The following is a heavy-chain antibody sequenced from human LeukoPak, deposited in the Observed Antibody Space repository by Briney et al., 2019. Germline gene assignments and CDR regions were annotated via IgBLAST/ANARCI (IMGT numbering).Heavy chain of an antibody. CDR1: GFTFSSYA. V-gene: IGHV3-23*01. CDR2: VTGSGGST. CDR3: AKGGRSSGYYYLVDY. D-gene: IGHD3-22*01. Sequence: PGGSLRLSCAASGFTFSSYAMSWVRQAPGKGLEWVSTVTGSGGSTYYADSVKGRFTISRDNSKNTLYLQMNSLRAEDTAIYYCAKGGRSSGYYYLVDYWGQGTLVTVSS. J-gene: IGHJ4*02.